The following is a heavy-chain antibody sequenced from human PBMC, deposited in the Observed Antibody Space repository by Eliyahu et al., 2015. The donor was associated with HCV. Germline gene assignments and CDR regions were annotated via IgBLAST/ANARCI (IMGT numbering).Heavy chain of an antibody. CDR1: GSTLTDFY. Sequence: QVQLVQSGTEVKKPGASVKISCKASGSTLTDFYVYWVRQAPGQGLEWMGWINPNSGGTNPAQKFQDRVTMTTDTSISTAYMELSRLRTDDTAVYYCARVGFYYYTMDVWGQGTTVTVSS. V-gene: IGHV1-2*02. CDR2: INPNSGGT. J-gene: IGHJ6*02. D-gene: IGHD1-26*01. CDR3: ARVGFYYYTMDV.